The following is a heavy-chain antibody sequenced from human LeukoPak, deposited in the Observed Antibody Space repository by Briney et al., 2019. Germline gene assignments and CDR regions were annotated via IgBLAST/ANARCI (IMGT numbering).Heavy chain of an antibody. CDR2: IYTSGST. D-gene: IGHD3-3*01. CDR3: ARGYDFCSGPWFDP. CDR1: GGSISSYY. J-gene: IGHJ5*02. Sequence: SETLSLTCTVSGGSISSYYWSWIRQPAGKGLEWIGRIYTSGSTNYNPSLKSRVTMSVDTSKNQFSLKLSSVTAADTAVYYCARGYDFCSGPWFDPWGQGTLVTVSS. V-gene: IGHV4-4*07.